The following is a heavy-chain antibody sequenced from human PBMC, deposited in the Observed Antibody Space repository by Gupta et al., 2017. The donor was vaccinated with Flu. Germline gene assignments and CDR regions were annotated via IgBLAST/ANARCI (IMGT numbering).Heavy chain of an antibody. D-gene: IGHD5-12*01. J-gene: IGHJ6*02. V-gene: IGHV1-18*01. Sequence: QVQLVQSGAEVKKPGASVKVSCKASGYTFTSYGISWVRQAPGQGLEWMGWISAYNGNTNYAQKLQGRVTMTTDTSTSTAYMELRSLRSDDTAVYYCARTYLDIVATYDYYYGMDVWGQGTTVTVSS. CDR2: ISAYNGNT. CDR3: ARTYLDIVATYDYYYGMDV. CDR1: GYTFTSYG.